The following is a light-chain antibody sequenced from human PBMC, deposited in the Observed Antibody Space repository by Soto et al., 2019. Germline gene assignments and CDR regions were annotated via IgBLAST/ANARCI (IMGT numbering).Light chain of an antibody. J-gene: IGKJ1*01. Sequence: EIVLTQSPGTLSLSPGERATLSCRASQSVSSSYLAWYQQKPGQAPRLLIYGASNRATGIPDRFSGSGSGTDFTLTISRLEPADFAVYYCQQYGSSLWTFGQGTKVEIK. V-gene: IGKV3-20*01. CDR3: QQYGSSLWT. CDR1: QSVSSSY. CDR2: GAS.